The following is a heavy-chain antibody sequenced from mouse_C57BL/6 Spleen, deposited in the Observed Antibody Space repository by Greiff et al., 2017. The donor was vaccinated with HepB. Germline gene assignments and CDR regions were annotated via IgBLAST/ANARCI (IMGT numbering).Heavy chain of an antibody. CDR2: ISSGSSTI. Sequence: VQLKESGGGLVKPGGSLKLSCAASGFTFSDYGMHWVRQAPEKGLEWVAYISSGSSTIYYADTVKGRFTISRDNAKNTLFLQMTSLRSEDTAMYYCARPTTHYYAMDYWGQGTSVTVSS. CDR1: GFTFSDYG. CDR3: ARPTTHYYAMDY. V-gene: IGHV5-17*01. D-gene: IGHD2-12*01. J-gene: IGHJ4*01.